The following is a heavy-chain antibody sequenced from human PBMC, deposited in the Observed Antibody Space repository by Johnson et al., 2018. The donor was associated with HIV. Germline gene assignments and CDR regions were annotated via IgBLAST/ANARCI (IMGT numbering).Heavy chain of an antibody. V-gene: IGHV3-9*01. CDR1: GFSFDDYA. CDR3: ARSPGEADAFDI. J-gene: IGHJ3*02. CDR2: ISWNSGSI. Sequence: VQLVESGGGLVQPGRSLRLSCAASGFSFDDYAMHWVRQVAGKGLEWVSGISWNSGSIGYADSLKGRFTISRDNSKNTLYLQMNSLRAEDTAVYYCARSPGEADAFDIWGQGTMVTVSS. D-gene: IGHD3-10*01.